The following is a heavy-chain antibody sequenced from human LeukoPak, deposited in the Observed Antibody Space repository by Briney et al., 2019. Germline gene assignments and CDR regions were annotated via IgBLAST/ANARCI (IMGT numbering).Heavy chain of an antibody. V-gene: IGHV4-30-4*01. CDR1: GGSISSGDYY. D-gene: IGHD5-12*01. J-gene: IGHJ4*02. Sequence: SQTLSLTCTVSGGSISSGDYYWSWIRQPPGKGLEWIGYIYYSGSTYYNPSLKSRVTISVDTSKNQFSLKLSSVTAADTAVYYCARTPPPSRLGLGGSVYSGYDFGPYYFDYWGQGTLVTVSS. CDR3: ARTPPPSRLGLGGSVYSGYDFGPYYFDY. CDR2: IYYSGST.